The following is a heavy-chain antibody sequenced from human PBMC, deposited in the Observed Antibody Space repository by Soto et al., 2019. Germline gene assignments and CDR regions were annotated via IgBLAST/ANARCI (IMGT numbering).Heavy chain of an antibody. D-gene: IGHD2-8*01. V-gene: IGHV1-3*01. Sequence: ASVKVSCKASGYTFTSYAMHWARQAPGQRLEWMGWINAGNGNTKYSQKFQGRVTITRDTSASTAYMELSSLRSEDTAVYYCARDRVMVYAIQTYYYGMDVWGQGTTVTVSS. J-gene: IGHJ6*02. CDR2: INAGNGNT. CDR1: GYTFTSYA. CDR3: ARDRVMVYAIQTYYYGMDV.